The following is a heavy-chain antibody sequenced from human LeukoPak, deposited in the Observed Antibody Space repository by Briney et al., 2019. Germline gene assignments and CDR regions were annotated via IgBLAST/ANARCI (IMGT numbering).Heavy chain of an antibody. Sequence: GGSLRLSCAASGFNVSSNYMSWVRQAPGKGLEWVSFISGSSSIIHYADSVKGRFTISRDNAKNSLYLQMNSLRAEDTAVYYCARSGTTYYYDSGSRIWGQGTMVTVSS. J-gene: IGHJ3*02. D-gene: IGHD3-22*01. CDR3: ARSGTTYYYDSGSRI. V-gene: IGHV3-48*04. CDR2: ISGSSSII. CDR1: GFNVSSNY.